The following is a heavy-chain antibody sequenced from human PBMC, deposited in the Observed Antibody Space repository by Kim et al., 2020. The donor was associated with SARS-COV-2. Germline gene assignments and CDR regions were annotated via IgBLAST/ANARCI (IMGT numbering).Heavy chain of an antibody. Sequence: SETLSLTCTVSGGSISSSSYYWGWIRQPPGKGLEWIGSIYYSGSTYYNPSLKSRVTISVDTSKNQFSLKLSSVTAADTAVYYCARRLDAFDIWGQGTMVTVSS. CDR3: ARRLDAFDI. J-gene: IGHJ3*02. CDR1: GGSISSSSYY. D-gene: IGHD3-22*01. CDR2: IYYSGST. V-gene: IGHV4-39*07.